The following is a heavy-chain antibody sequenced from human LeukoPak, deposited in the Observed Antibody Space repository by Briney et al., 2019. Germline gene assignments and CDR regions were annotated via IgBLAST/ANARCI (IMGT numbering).Heavy chain of an antibody. CDR2: ISYDGSNK. J-gene: IGHJ1*01. Sequence: PGGSLRLSCAASGFTFSSYAMHWVRQAPGKGLEWVAVISYDGSNKYYADSVKGRFTISRDNSKNTLYLQMNSLRAEDTAVYYCARDPNCSGGSCYSGLSAEYFQHWGQGTLVTVSS. CDR3: ARDPNCSGGSCYSGLSAEYFQH. CDR1: GFTFSSYA. D-gene: IGHD2-15*01. V-gene: IGHV3-30-3*01.